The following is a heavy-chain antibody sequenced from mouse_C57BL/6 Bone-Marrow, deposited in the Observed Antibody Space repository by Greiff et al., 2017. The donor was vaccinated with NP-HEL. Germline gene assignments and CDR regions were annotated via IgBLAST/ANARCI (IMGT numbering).Heavy chain of an antibody. D-gene: IGHD2-4*01. J-gene: IGHJ4*01. CDR3: AREGLYYDYLYYAMDY. Sequence: VQLQQSGAELARPGASVKLSCKASGYTFTSYGISWVKQRTGQGLEWIGEIYPRSGNTYYNEKFKGKATLTAAKYSSTAYMELRSLTSEDSAVYFCAREGLYYDYLYYAMDYWGQGTSVTVSS. V-gene: IGHV1-81*01. CDR1: GYTFTSYG. CDR2: IYPRSGNT.